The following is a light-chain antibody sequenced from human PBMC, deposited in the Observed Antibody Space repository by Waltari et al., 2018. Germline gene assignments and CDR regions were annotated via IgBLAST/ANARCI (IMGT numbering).Light chain of an antibody. J-gene: IGKJ1*01. V-gene: IGKV2-29*03. CDR3: MQGIHLPWT. Sequence: DIVMTQTPLSLSVTPGQPASISCKSSQSLLHYDGRTYLYWYLQKPGQSPQLLIHEVSRRFSGVPDRFSGSGSGTDFTLQISRLEPEDVGVYYCMQGIHLPWTFGQGTKVEIK. CDR2: EVS. CDR1: QSLLHYDGRTY.